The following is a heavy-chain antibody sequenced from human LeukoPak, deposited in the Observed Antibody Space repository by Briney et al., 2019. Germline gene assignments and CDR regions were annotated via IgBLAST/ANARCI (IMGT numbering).Heavy chain of an antibody. CDR2: IWYDGSNK. CDR1: GFTFSSYG. J-gene: IGHJ5*02. Sequence: GGSLRLSRAASGFTFSSYGMHWVRQAPGKGLEWVAVIWYDGSNKYYADSVKGRFTISRDNSKNTLYLQMNSLRAEDTAVYYCARDWMVRGVIDGNWFDPWGQGTLVTVSS. D-gene: IGHD3-10*01. V-gene: IGHV3-33*01. CDR3: ARDWMVRGVIDGNWFDP.